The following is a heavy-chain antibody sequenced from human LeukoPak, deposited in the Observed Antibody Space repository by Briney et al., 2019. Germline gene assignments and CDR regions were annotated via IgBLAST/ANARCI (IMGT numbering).Heavy chain of an antibody. Sequence: GGSLRLSCAASGFTFSSYEMNWVRQAPGKGLEWVSASSGSGGSTYYADSVKGRFTISRDNSKNTLYLQMNSLRAEDTAVYYCAKDISAYSSSWSVGHYWGQGTLVTVSS. J-gene: IGHJ4*02. CDR1: GFTFSSYE. CDR3: AKDISAYSSSWSVGHY. V-gene: IGHV3-23*01. CDR2: SSGSGGST. D-gene: IGHD6-13*01.